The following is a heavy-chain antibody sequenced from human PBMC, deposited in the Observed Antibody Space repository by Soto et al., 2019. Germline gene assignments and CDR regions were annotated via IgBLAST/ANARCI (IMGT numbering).Heavy chain of an antibody. CDR2: INPYGGAA. V-gene: IGHV1-46*01. D-gene: IGHD6-13*01. Sequence: GASVKVSCKASGYTFTSTWMHWVRQAPGQGLEWMGIINPYGGAATYAEKFQGRVTMTRDTSTATDYMELNSLRAEDTAVYYCARDLGSSWYPEYFQHWGQGTLVTVSS. CDR1: GYTFTSTW. CDR3: ARDLGSSWYPEYFQH. J-gene: IGHJ1*01.